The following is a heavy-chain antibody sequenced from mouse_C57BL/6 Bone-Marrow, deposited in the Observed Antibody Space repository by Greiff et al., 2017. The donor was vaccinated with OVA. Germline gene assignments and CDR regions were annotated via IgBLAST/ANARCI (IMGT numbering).Heavy chain of an antibody. V-gene: IGHV5-4*01. D-gene: IGHD2-4*01. CDR2: ISDGGSYT. CDR3: AREDDFSWFAY. CDR1: GFTFSSYA. J-gene: IGHJ3*01. Sequence: EVKLMESGGGLVKPGGSLKLSCAASGFTFSSYAMPWVRQTPEKRLEWVATISDGGSYTYYPDNVKGRFTISRDNAKHNLYLQMSHLKSEDTAMYYCAREDDFSWFAYWGQGTLVTVSA.